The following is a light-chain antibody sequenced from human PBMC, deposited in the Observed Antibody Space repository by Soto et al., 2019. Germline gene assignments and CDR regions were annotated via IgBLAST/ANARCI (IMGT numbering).Light chain of an antibody. CDR2: GAS. CDR3: QQYYNLTRT. J-gene: IGKJ5*01. V-gene: IGKV3-15*01. Sequence: EIVITQSPATLSVSPGERATLSCRASENIYTNLAWYLQKPGQAPRLLLYGASTRETGLHARFSGTGAGTEFTLTINSLQAEDSAVYYCQQYYNLTRTFGQGTRLEIK. CDR1: ENIYTN.